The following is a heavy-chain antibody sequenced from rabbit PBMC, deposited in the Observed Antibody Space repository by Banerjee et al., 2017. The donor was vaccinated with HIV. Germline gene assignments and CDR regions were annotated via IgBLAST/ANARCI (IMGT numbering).Heavy chain of an antibody. V-gene: IGHV1S43*01. CDR3: AREGGYSQYYFYL. D-gene: IGHD7-1*01. Sequence: MCWVRQAPGRGLELIGCINSGSGRTWYASWVNGRFTASRSTSLNTVTLQMTSLTAADTATYFCAREGGYSQYYFYLWGPGTLVT. J-gene: IGHJ4*01. CDR2: INSGSGRT.